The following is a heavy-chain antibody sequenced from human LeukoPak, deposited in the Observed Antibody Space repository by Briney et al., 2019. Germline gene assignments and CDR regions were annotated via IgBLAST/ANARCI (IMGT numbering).Heavy chain of an antibody. CDR2: IKSDGSEK. J-gene: IGHJ4*02. V-gene: IGHV3-7*01. D-gene: IGHD5-24*01. Sequence: GGSLRLSCVVSEFTFSSNWMNWVRQAPGKGLEWVANIKSDGSEKYYADSVKGRFTISRDNAKNSLYLQMNSLKAEDTAVYYCASGSGWRQLHWGQGTLVTVSP. CDR1: EFTFSSNW. CDR3: ASGSGWRQLH.